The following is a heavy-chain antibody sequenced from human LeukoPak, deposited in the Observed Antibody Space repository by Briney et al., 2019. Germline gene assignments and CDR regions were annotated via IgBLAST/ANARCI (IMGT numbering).Heavy chain of an antibody. D-gene: IGHD3-9*01. V-gene: IGHV4-38-2*02. CDR3: ARVYTGYSWEGNYFDY. CDR2: IYHSGST. CDR1: GYSITSGYY. J-gene: IGHJ4*02. Sequence: PSETLSLSCTVSGYSITSGYYWGWIRQPPGKGLEGMGRIYHSGSTYYNPSLTSRVTMSVDTSKNQFSLKLSSVTAADTAVYYCARVYTGYSWEGNYFDYWGQGTLVTVSS.